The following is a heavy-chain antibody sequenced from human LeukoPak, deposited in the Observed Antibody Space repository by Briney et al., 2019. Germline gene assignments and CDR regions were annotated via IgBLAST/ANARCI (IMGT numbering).Heavy chain of an antibody. Sequence: SETLSLTCAVYGGPFSGYYWSWIRQPTGKGLEWIGEINHSGNTNYNPSLKSRVTISVDTSKNQFSLKLSSVTAADTAVYYCARALRNGVDVWGQGTTVTVSS. CDR2: INHSGNT. CDR3: ARALRNGVDV. J-gene: IGHJ6*02. CDR1: GGPFSGYY. V-gene: IGHV4-34*01. D-gene: IGHD5-12*01.